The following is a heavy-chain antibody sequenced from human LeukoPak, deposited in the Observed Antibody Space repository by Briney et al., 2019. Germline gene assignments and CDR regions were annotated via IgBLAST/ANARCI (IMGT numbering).Heavy chain of an antibody. J-gene: IGHJ3*02. CDR3: ASYGDYDAFDI. Sequence: SETLSLTCTVSGGSISSYYWSWIRQPPGKGLEWIGYIYYSGSTNYNPSLKSRVTISVDTSRNQVSLKLSSVTAADTAVYYCASYGDYDAFDIWGQGTMVTVSS. CDR2: IYYSGST. D-gene: IGHD4-17*01. V-gene: IGHV4-59*08. CDR1: GGSISSYY.